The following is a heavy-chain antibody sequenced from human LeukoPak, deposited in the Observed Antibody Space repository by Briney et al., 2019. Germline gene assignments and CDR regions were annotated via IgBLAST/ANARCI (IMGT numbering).Heavy chain of an antibody. Sequence: GGSLRLSCAASGFAFTDYGMSWVRQAPGKGLEWVSGINWNGVRTEYADSVKGRVTISRDNANNSLFLEMNSPGAEDTGLYYCASGSSHYYYFFGMDVWGQGTTVTVSS. CDR3: ASGSSHYYYFFGMDV. CDR2: INWNGVRT. J-gene: IGHJ6*02. V-gene: IGHV3-20*04. D-gene: IGHD3/OR15-3a*01. CDR1: GFAFTDYG.